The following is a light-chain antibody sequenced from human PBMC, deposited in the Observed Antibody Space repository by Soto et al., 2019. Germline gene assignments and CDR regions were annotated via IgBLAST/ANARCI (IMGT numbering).Light chain of an antibody. J-gene: IGKJ1*01. CDR2: DAS. CDR3: QQCHSYWT. CDR1: QTINTW. Sequence: DIQMTQSPSTLSASVGDRVTITCRASQTINTWLAWYQQKPGTAPKLLIYDASSLESGVPSRFSGSGSGTEFTLTISGLQPDDFETYYCQQCHSYWTFGQGTKVEIK. V-gene: IGKV1-5*01.